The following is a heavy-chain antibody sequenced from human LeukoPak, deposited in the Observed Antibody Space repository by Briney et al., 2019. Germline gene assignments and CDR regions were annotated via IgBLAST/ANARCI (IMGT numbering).Heavy chain of an antibody. CDR1: GFTFSVYG. D-gene: IGHD1-20*01. CDR3: ASRRLITGIDY. V-gene: IGHV3-30*03. Sequence: GTSLRLSCAASGFTFSVYGMHWVRQGPGKGLEWVALISHDGGNKNYTDSVKGRFTISRDNSKNTVYLQMNSLRPEDTAVYYCASRRLITGIDYWGQGTLVTVSS. J-gene: IGHJ4*02. CDR2: ISHDGGNK.